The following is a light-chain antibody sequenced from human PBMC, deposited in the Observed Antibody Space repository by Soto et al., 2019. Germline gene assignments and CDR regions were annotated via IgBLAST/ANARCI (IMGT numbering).Light chain of an antibody. CDR1: QSISSW. Sequence: DIQMTQSPSTLSASVGDRVTITCRASQSISSWLAWYQQKPGKSPKLLIYKASSLESGVPSRFSGSGSGTEFTLTISSLQPDDFGTYYCQQYNSYVTFGQGTKVEIK. CDR3: QQYNSYVT. V-gene: IGKV1-5*03. CDR2: KAS. J-gene: IGKJ1*01.